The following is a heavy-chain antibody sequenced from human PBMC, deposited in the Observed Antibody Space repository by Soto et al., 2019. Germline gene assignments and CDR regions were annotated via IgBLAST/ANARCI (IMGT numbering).Heavy chain of an antibody. J-gene: IGHJ3*02. V-gene: IGHV3-23*01. CDR3: AKALSRRITMIVVVITPQTGAFDI. CDR1: GFTFSSYA. D-gene: IGHD3-22*01. CDR2: ISGSGGST. Sequence: GGSLRLSCAASGFTFSSYAMSWVRQAPGKGLEWVSAISGSGGSTYYADSVKGRFTISRDNSKNTLYLQMNSLRAEDTAVYYCAKALSRRITMIVVVITPQTGAFDIWGQGTMVTVSS.